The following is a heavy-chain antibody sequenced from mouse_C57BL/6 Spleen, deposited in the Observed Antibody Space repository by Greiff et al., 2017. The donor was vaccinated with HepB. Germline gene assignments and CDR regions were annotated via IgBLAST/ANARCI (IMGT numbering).Heavy chain of an antibody. V-gene: IGHV1-52*01. D-gene: IGHD1-1*01. Sequence: QVQLQQPGAELVRPGSSVKLSCKASGYTFTSYWMHWVKQRPIQGLEWIGNIDPSDSETHYNQKFKDKATLTVDKSSSTSSMQLSSLTSEDSAVYYCARNGPTCYYFDYWGQGTTLTVSS. CDR2: IDPSDSET. CDR3: ARNGPTCYYFDY. CDR1: GYTFTSYW. J-gene: IGHJ2*01.